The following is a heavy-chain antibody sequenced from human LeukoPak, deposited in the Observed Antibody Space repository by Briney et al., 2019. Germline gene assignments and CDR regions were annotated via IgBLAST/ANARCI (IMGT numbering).Heavy chain of an antibody. CDR2: IIPIFGTA. V-gene: IGHV1-69*06. CDR1: GYTFTGYY. D-gene: IGHD1-7*01. J-gene: IGHJ5*02. Sequence: ASVKVTCKASGYTFTGYYMHWVRQAPGQGLEWMGGIIPIFGTANYAQKFQGRVTITADKSTSTAYMELSSLRSEDTAVYYCARDVTGTTHWFDPWGQGTLVTVSS. CDR3: ARDVTGTTHWFDP.